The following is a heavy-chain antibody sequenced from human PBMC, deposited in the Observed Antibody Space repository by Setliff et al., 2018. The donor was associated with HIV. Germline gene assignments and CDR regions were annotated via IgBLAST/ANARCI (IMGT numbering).Heavy chain of an antibody. CDR2: IYYNGNT. Sequence: TSETLSLTCTVSGGSITGYFWNWIRQSPGKGLEWIGYIYYNGNTNYNPTLNSRGTISVDTSKNQFSLKLTSVTAADTAIYYCARHVVALGIVVLPAGALDFWGPGTLVTVSS. D-gene: IGHD2-2*01. CDR3: ARHVVALGIVVLPAGALDF. J-gene: IGHJ4*02. V-gene: IGHV4-59*01. CDR1: GGSITGYF.